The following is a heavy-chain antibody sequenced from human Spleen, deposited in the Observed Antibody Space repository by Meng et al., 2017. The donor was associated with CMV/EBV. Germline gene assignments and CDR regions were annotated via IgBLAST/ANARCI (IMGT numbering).Heavy chain of an antibody. CDR2: ISGSGDNT. CDR3: AKDMRNRGWDGGIDY. J-gene: IGHJ4*02. V-gene: IGHV3-23*01. Sequence: GGSLRLSCAASGFTSSNYGMSWVRQAPGKGLEWVAVISGSGDNTQYSDSVKGRFTTSRDNSKNTLYRQRSSLRDEDTAVYYCAKDMRNRGWDGGIDYWGQGTLVTVSS. CDR1: GFTSSNYG. D-gene: IGHD6-19*01.